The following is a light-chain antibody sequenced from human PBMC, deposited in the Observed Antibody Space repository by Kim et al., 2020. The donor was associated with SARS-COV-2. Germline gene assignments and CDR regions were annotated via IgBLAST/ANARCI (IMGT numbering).Light chain of an antibody. V-gene: IGLV2-18*02. CDR1: SSDVGSFNR. Sequence: PGQSIPISCPGTSSDVGSFNRVSWYQQPPGTAPKLMISEVTNRPSGVPDRFSGSKSGNTASLTISGLQAEDEADYYCSSYTGSSVVFGGGTQLTVL. CDR3: SSYTGSSVV. J-gene: IGLJ2*01. CDR2: EVT.